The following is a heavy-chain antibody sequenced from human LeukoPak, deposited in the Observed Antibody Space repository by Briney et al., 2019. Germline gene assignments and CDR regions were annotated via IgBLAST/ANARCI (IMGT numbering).Heavy chain of an antibody. CDR1: GFIVSNNY. Sequence: GGSLRLSCAASGFIVSNNYMCWVRQAPGKGLGWVSAIYSDGRTYYADSVLGRFTISRAISKSTLYLQMSSLRAEDTAVYFCSRVGYTYKTRALWGQGTLVTVSS. D-gene: IGHD5-18*01. J-gene: IGHJ4*02. CDR3: SRVGYTYKTRAL. V-gene: IGHV3-66*01. CDR2: IYSDGRT.